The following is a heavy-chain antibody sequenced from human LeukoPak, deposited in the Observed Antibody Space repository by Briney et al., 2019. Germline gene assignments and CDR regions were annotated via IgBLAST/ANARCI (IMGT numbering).Heavy chain of an antibody. CDR1: GFTFSSHA. Sequence: GGSLRLSCVASGFTFSSHAMSWVRQTPGKGLEWVSAISGSGGSTYYADSLKGRFTISRDNSKNTLYLQMNSLRAEDTAVYYCAHPTEYSSSWYGNWFDPWGQGTLVTVSS. J-gene: IGHJ5*02. CDR2: ISGSGGST. V-gene: IGHV3-23*01. CDR3: AHPTEYSSSWYGNWFDP. D-gene: IGHD6-13*01.